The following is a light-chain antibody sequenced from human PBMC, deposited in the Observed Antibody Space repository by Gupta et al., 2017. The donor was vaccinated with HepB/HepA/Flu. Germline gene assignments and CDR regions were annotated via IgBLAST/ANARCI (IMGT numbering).Light chain of an antibody. CDR1: QSVSSN. J-gene: IGKJ3*01. V-gene: IGKV3-15*01. Sequence: DIVMTQSPATLSVSPGERATLSCRASQSVSSNLAWYQQKPGQAPRLLIYGASTRATGISARFSGSGSGTEFTLTISNLQYEDFVVYYCQQYNNWPFTFGPGTKVDIK. CDR3: QQYNNWPFT. CDR2: GAS.